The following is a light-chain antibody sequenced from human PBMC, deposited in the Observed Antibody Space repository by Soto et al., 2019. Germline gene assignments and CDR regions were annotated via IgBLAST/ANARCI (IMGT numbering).Light chain of an antibody. CDR3: QQYINWPPLT. CDR1: QSVRSN. V-gene: IGKV3-15*01. J-gene: IGKJ4*01. Sequence: EIVLTQSPATLSVSPGERATLSCRASQSVRSNLAWYQQKPGQAPRLLIFDASTRATNIPARFTGSGSGTEFTLTISRLQSEDFAVYYCQQYINWPPLTFGGGTNVELQ. CDR2: DAS.